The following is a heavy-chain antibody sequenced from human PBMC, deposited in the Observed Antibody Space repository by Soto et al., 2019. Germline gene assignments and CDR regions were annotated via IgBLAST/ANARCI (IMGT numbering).Heavy chain of an antibody. D-gene: IGHD3-10*01. CDR3: ASAGRGSGSYYNVPLYYYGMDV. CDR1: GGTFSSYA. V-gene: IGHV1-69*13. CDR2: IIPIFGTA. Sequence: SVKVSCKASGGTFSSYAISWVRQAPGQGLEWMGGIIPIFGTANYAQKFQGRVTITADESTSTAYMELSSLRSEDTAVYYCASAGRGSGSYYNVPLYYYGMDVWGKGPTVTVSS. J-gene: IGHJ6*04.